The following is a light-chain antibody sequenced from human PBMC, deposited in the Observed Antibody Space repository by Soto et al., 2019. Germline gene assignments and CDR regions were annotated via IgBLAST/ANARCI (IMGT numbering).Light chain of an antibody. CDR3: QLLNSYPLVT. CDR2: AAS. J-gene: IGKJ4*01. Sequence: IQLTQSPSSLSASVGDRVTITCRASQGISSYLAWYQQKPGKAPKLLIYAASTLQSGVPSRFSGSGSGTDFTLTISSRQPEDFATYYCQLLNSYPLVTFGGGTKVDIK. V-gene: IGKV1-9*01. CDR1: QGISSY.